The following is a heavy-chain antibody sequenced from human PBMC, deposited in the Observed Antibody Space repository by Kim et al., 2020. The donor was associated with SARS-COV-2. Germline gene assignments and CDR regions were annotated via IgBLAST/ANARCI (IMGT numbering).Heavy chain of an antibody. J-gene: IGHJ4*02. CDR2: INHSGST. D-gene: IGHD6-13*01. CDR3: ARKARSSWYVSGFDY. V-gene: IGHV4-34*01. Sequence: SETLSLTCAVYGGSFSGYYWSWIRQPPGKGLEWIGEINHSGSTNYNPSLKSRVTISVDTSKNQFSLKLSSVTAADTTVYYCARKARSSWYVSGFDYWGQG. CDR1: GGSFSGYY.